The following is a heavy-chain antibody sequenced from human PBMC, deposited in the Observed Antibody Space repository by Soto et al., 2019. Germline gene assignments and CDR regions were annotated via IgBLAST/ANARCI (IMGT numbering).Heavy chain of an antibody. J-gene: IGHJ6*03. CDR3: ARGGLRAYYMDV. V-gene: IGHV3-74*01. CDR1: GFTFTTYW. CDR2: IESDGSST. D-gene: IGHD3-16*01. Sequence: GXSLSLSCASSGFTFTTYWIHWVVQAPGKGLVWVSRIESDGSSTNYADSVKGRFTISRDNAKNTLYLQMNSLGAEDTAVYYCARGGLRAYYMDVWGKGTTVTVSS.